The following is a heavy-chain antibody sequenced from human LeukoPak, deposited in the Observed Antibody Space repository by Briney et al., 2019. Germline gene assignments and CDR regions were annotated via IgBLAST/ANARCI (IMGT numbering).Heavy chain of an antibody. CDR3: ARDRRYCSSTSCPDHGMDV. CDR2: IYYSGST. J-gene: IGHJ6*02. CDR1: GGSISSGGYY. Sequence: SETLSLTCTVSGGSISSGGYYWSWIRQHPGKGLEWIGYIYYSGSTYYNPSLKSRVTISVDTSRNQFSLKLSSVTAAVTAVYYCARDRRYCSSTSCPDHGMDVWGQGTTVTVSS. D-gene: IGHD2-2*01. V-gene: IGHV4-31*03.